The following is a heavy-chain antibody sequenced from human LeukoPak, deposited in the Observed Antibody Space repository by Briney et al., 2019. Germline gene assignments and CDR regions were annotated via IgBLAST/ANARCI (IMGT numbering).Heavy chain of an antibody. V-gene: IGHV3-23*01. CDR3: AGPGSGHSFDI. Sequence: GGSLRLSCAASGFTFSSYAMSWVRQAPGKGLEWVSTISGSIGVPYYADSVKGRFSISRDKSKNTAFLQMSSLKAEDTAVYYCAGPGSGHSFDIWGQGTTVAVSS. D-gene: IGHD2-15*01. CDR1: GFTFSSYA. J-gene: IGHJ3*02. CDR2: ISGSIGVP.